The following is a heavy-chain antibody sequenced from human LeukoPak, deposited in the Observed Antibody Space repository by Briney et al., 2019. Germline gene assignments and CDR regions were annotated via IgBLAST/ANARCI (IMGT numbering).Heavy chain of an antibody. CDR3: ARGTAGSC. V-gene: IGHV3-48*03. Sequence: QPGGSLRLSCAASGFTFSSYEMNWVRQASGKGLEWVSHISTDGSSKYYADSVKGRFTISRDNAKNSLYLQMNSLRAEDTAVYYCARGTAGSCWGQGTLVTVSS. CDR2: ISTDGSSK. D-gene: IGHD2-15*01. J-gene: IGHJ4*02. CDR1: GFTFSSYE.